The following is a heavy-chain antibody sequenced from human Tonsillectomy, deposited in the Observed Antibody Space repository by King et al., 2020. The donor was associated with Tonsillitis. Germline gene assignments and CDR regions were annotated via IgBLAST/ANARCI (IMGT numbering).Heavy chain of an antibody. CDR1: GGTFNNYA. V-gene: IGHV1-69*01. J-gene: IGHJ5*02. Sequence: VQLVESGAEVKKPGSSVKFSCKASGGTFNNYAISWVRQAPGQGLEWMGGIIPIFGTANYAQKFQGGFTITADESTSTVYMELSSLRSEDTAVYYCARGENWFDPWGQGTLVTVSS. D-gene: IGHD1-26*01. CDR2: IIPIFGTA. CDR3: ARGENWFDP.